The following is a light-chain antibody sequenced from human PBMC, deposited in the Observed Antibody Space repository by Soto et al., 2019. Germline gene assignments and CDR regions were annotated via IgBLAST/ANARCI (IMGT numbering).Light chain of an antibody. V-gene: IGKV3-20*01. CDR3: QQYAASPRT. CDR2: GAS. J-gene: IGKJ1*01. CDR1: QSVSRNY. Sequence: EIVLTQSPGTLSLSPRERATLSCRASQSVSRNYLAWYQHKPGQAPRLLIYGASSRAPGIPDRFSGSGSGTDFTLTISRLEPEDFAVYYCQQYAASPRTFGQGTQVEVK.